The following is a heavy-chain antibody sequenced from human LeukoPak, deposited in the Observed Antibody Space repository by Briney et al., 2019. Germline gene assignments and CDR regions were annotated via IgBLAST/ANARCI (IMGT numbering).Heavy chain of an antibody. V-gene: IGHV4-59*08. J-gene: IGHJ6*03. CDR1: GGSISSYY. CDR3: ARGVIVVVPAAEHYYYYYMDV. D-gene: IGHD2-2*01. Sequence: PSETLSLTCTVSGGSISSYYWSWIRQPPGKGLEWIGYIYYSGSTNYNPSLKSRVTISVDTSKNQFSLKLSSVTAADTAVYYCARGVIVVVPAAEHYYYYYMDVWGKGTTVTISS. CDR2: IYYSGST.